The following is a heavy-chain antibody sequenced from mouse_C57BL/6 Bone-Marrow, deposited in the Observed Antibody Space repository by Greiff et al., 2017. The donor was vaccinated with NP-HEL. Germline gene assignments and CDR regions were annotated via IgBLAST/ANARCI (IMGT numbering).Heavy chain of an antibody. CDR3: ARTRITTVVAKYYAMDY. V-gene: IGHV1-18*01. CDR1: GYTFTDYN. D-gene: IGHD1-1*01. J-gene: IGHJ4*01. Sequence: VQLQQSGPELVKPGASVKIPCKASGYTFTDYNMDWVKQSHGKSLEWIGDINPNNGGTIYNQKFKGKATLTVDKSSSTAYMELRSLTSEDTAVYYCARTRITTVVAKYYAMDYWGQGTSVTVSS. CDR2: INPNNGGT.